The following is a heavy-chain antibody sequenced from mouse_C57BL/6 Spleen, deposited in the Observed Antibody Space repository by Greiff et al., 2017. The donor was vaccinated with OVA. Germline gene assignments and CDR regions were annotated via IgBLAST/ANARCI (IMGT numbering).Heavy chain of an antibody. D-gene: IGHD2-1*01. J-gene: IGHJ1*03. CDR3: ARDYGNYGYWYFDV. V-gene: IGHV1-18*01. Sequence: VQLQQSGPELVKPGASVKIPCKASGYTFTDYNMDWVKQSHGKSLEWIGDINPNNGGTIYNQKFKGKATLTVDKSSSTAYMELRSLTSEDTAVYYCARDYGNYGYWYFDVWGTGTTVTVSS. CDR2: INPNNGGT. CDR1: GYTFTDYN.